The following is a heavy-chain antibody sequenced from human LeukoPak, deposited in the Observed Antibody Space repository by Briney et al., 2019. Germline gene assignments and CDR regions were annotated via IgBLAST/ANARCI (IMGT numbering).Heavy chain of an antibody. CDR2: ISGRGGST. D-gene: IGHD2-21*02. CDR3: AKAWSLYDDCYCDGPDY. Sequence: GGSLSLSCAASGFTFSSYAMSWVRLAPGRGREWVLVISGRGGSTYYAGSVTGRFTISRDNSKITLYLQMNSLRAEDTAVYYCAKAWSLYDDCYCDGPDYWGQGTLVTVSS. J-gene: IGHJ4*02. CDR1: GFTFSSYA. V-gene: IGHV3-23*01.